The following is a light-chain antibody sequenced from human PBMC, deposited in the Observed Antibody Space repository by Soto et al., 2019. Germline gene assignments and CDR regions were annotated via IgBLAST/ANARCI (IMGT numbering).Light chain of an antibody. CDR3: VSFTVHYSYV. J-gene: IGLJ1*01. V-gene: IGLV2-14*01. CDR2: DVS. CDR1: SGDVGAYDF. Sequence: QSALTQPASVSGSPGQSITISCTGTSGDVGAYDFVSWYQHHPGKAPRLVIYDVSRRPAGASDRFSGSKSGSTASLTSSSLQAEDEADYYCVSFTVHYSYVFGTGTKVTVL.